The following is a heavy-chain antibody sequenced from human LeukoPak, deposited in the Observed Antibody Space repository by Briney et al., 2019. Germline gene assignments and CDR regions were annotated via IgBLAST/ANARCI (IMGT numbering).Heavy chain of an antibody. D-gene: IGHD5-12*01. CDR2: IEGDGNRI. V-gene: IGHV3-74*01. J-gene: IGHJ4*02. CDR1: GFTFSSYS. Sequence: GGSLRLSCAASGFTFSSYSMNWVRQAPGKGLMWVSRIEGDGNRITYADSVKGRFTISRDNAKNTLYLQMNSLRAEDTAVYYCTRDWRNLGYDYWGQGTLVTVSS. CDR3: TRDWRNLGYDY.